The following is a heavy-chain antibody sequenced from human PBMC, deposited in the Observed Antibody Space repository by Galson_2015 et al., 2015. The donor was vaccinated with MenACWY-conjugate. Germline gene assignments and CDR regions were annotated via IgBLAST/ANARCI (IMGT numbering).Heavy chain of an antibody. V-gene: IGHV3-23*01. J-gene: IGHJ5*02. D-gene: IGHD6-13*01. Sequence: VSSISGSGGSTYYADSVKGRFTISRENSKNMVYLQINSLRAEDTAVYYCAKDQGSTWYGNWIEPWGQGTLVTVSS. CDR2: ISGSGGST. CDR3: AKDQGSTWYGNWIEP.